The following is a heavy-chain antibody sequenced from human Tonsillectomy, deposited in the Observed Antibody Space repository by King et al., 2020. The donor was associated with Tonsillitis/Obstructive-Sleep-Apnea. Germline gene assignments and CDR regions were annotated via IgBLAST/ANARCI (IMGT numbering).Heavy chain of an antibody. CDR2: INHSGST. V-gene: IGHV4-34*01. J-gene: IGHJ4*02. Sequence: VQLQQWGAGLLKPSETLSLTCAVYGGSFSGYYWSWIRQPPGKGLEWIGEINHSGSTNYNPSLKSRVTISVDTSKNQFSPKLGSVTAADTAVYYCARGEDCTNGVCYSRYFDYWGQGTLVTVSS. CDR3: ARGEDCTNGVCYSRYFDY. CDR1: GGSFSGYY. D-gene: IGHD2-8*01.